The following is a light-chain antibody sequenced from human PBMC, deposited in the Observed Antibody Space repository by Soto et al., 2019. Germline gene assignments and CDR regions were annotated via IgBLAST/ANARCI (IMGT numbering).Light chain of an antibody. CDR1: QSLSVSY. J-gene: IGKJ1*01. V-gene: IGKV3-20*01. CDR2: STS. CDR3: HQFGGSPQT. Sequence: EIVLTQSPGTLSLSPGDRATLSCRASQSLSVSYIAWYQQKPGQAPRLLIYSTSSRAACIPDRFTGRGSGTHCTLAISRLEPEDFAVYYRHQFGGSPQTFGQGTTVEV.